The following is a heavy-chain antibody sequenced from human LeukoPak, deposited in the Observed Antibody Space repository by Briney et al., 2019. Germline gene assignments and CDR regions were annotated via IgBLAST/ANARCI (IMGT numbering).Heavy chain of an antibody. V-gene: IGHV4-61*02. CDR1: GGSISSGSYY. J-gene: IGHJ4*02. Sequence: SETLSLTCTVSGGSISSGSYYWSWIRQPAGKGLEWIGRIYTSGSTNYNPSLKSRVTISVDTSKNQFSLKLSSVTAADTAVYYCARTRDGYNHQDYWGQGTLVTVSS. CDR2: IYTSGST. CDR3: ARTRDGYNHQDY. D-gene: IGHD5-24*01.